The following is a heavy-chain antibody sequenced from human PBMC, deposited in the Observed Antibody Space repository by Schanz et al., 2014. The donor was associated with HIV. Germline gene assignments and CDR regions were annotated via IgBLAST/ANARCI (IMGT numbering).Heavy chain of an antibody. CDR2: VYIGVST. J-gene: IGHJ4*02. CDR3: AAGLIRYFFDA. Sequence: EVQLVETGGGLIQPGGSLRLSCAVSGFNISSNYMSWVRQAPGKGLEWVSVVYIGVSTFYANSVKGRFTISRDDYKNTLYLQMSSLIAEYTAMYYSAAGLIRYFFDAWGQGTLVTVSS. CDR1: GFNISSNY. D-gene: IGHD2-21*01. V-gene: IGHV3-53*02.